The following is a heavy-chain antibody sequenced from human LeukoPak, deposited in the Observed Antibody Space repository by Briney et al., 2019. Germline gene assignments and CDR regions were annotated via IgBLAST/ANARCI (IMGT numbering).Heavy chain of an antibody. D-gene: IGHD7-27*01. CDR3: AGRAELGRGFDY. Sequence: GGSLRLSCSASGFTFSSYAMHWVRQAPGKGLEWVSGMYDGGTTHHADSVKGRFTISGENSKNTVYLQMNSLTADVTAVYYCAGRAELGRGFDYWGQGTLVTVSS. J-gene: IGHJ4*02. CDR2: MYDGGTT. CDR1: GFTFSSYA. V-gene: IGHV3-64*04.